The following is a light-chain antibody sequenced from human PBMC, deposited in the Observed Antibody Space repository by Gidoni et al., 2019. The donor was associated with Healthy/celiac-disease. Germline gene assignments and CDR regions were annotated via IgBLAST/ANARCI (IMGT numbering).Light chain of an antibody. V-gene: IGKV1-9*01. CDR3: QQLNSYPRMYT. J-gene: IGKJ2*01. CDR1: QGISSH. Sequence: DIQLTQSPSFLSASVGDRVTITCRARQGISSHLAWYQQKPGKAPKLLIYAASTLQSGVPSRFSGSGSGTEFALTISSLQPEDFATYYCQQLNSYPRMYTFGQGTKLEIK. CDR2: AAS.